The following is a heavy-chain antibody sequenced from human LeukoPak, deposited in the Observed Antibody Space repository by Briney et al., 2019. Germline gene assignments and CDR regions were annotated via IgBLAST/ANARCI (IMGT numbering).Heavy chain of an antibody. CDR2: IKQDGSEK. CDR3: ARDPTIFGVVIVPDY. CDR1: GFTFSNYW. D-gene: IGHD3-3*01. V-gene: IGHV3-7*01. J-gene: IGHJ4*02. Sequence: PGGSLRLSCAASGFTFSNYWMSWVRQAPGKGLEWVANIKQDGSEKYYVDPVKGRFTISRDNAKNSLYLQMNSLRAEDTAVYYCARDPTIFGVVIVPDYWGQGTLVTVSP.